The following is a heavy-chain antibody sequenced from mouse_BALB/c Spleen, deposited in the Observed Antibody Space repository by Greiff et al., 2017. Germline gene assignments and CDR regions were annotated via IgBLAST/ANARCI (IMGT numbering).Heavy chain of an antibody. CDR2: ISYDGSN. V-gene: IGHV3-6*02. CDR1: GYSITSGYY. J-gene: IGHJ3*01. CDR3: ARAGYGNLFAY. Sequence: DVQLQESGRGLVKPSQSLSLTCSVTGYSITSGYYWNWIRQFPGNKLEWMGYISYDGSNNYNPSLKNRISITRDTSKNQFFLKLNSVTTEDTATYYCARAGYGNLFAYWGQGTLVTVSA. D-gene: IGHD2-10*02.